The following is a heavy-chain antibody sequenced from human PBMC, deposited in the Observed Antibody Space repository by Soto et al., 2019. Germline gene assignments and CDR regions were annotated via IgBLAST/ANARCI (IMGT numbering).Heavy chain of an antibody. J-gene: IGHJ4*02. CDR2: IYYSGST. CDR1: GGSISSYQ. Sequence: PSEALSLTCNVSGGSISSYQWSWIRQPPGKELEWIGYIYYSGSTNYNPSLKSRVTISVDTSKNQFSLKLSSVTAADTAVYYCARGQAVLRYFDWLSFYFDYWGQGTLVTVSS. V-gene: IGHV4-59*01. CDR3: ARGQAVLRYFDWLSFYFDY. D-gene: IGHD3-9*01.